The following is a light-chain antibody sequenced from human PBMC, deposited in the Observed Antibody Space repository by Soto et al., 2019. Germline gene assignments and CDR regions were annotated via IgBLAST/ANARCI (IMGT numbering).Light chain of an antibody. CDR2: DVS. J-gene: IGLJ2*01. CDR3: SSHTSSSFVV. Sequence: QSALTQPASVSGSPGQSITISCTGTSSDVGAYNYVSWYQQHPGKTPKLMIYDVSHRPSGVSNRFSGSTSGNTASLTISGLQAEDEADYYCSSHTSSSFVVFGGGTKVTVL. CDR1: SSDVGAYNY. V-gene: IGLV2-14*01.